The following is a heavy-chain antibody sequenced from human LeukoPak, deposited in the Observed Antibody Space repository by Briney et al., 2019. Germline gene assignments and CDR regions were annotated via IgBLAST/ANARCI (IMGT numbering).Heavy chain of an antibody. V-gene: IGHV3-9*01. Sequence: PGGSLRLSCAASGFTFDDYAMHWVRQAPGKGLEWVSGISWNSGSIGYADSVKGRFTISRGNAKNSLYLQMNSLRAEDTALYYCAKDKGIVAGYFDYWGQGTLVTVSS. CDR2: ISWNSGSI. D-gene: IGHD1-26*01. CDR1: GFTFDDYA. J-gene: IGHJ4*02. CDR3: AKDKGIVAGYFDY.